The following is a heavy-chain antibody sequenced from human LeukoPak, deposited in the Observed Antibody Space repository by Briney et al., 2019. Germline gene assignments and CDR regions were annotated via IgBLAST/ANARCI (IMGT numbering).Heavy chain of an antibody. Sequence: ASVKVSCKASGYTFTSYDINWVRQATGQGLEWMGWMNPNSGNTGYAQKFQGRVTITRNTSISTAYMELRSLRSDDTAVYYCARDRSPPSRAIVATEYYFDYWGQGTLVTVSS. J-gene: IGHJ4*02. CDR1: GYTFTSYD. CDR2: MNPNSGNT. CDR3: ARDRSPPSRAIVATEYYFDY. D-gene: IGHD5-12*01. V-gene: IGHV1-8*03.